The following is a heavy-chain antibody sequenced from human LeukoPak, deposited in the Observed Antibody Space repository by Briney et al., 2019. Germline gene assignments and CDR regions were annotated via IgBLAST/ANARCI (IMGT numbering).Heavy chain of an antibody. D-gene: IGHD5-24*01. J-gene: IGHJ5*02. V-gene: IGHV4-59*01. CDR3: ARAEGRGWLQSRWYNWFDP. CDR2: IYYSGST. CDR1: GGSISSYY. Sequence: PSETLSLTCTVSGGSISSYYWSWIRQPPGKGLEWIGYIYYSGSTNYNPSLKSRVTISVDTSKNQFSLKLNSVTAADTAVYYCARAEGRGWLQSRWYNWFDPWGQGTLVTVSS.